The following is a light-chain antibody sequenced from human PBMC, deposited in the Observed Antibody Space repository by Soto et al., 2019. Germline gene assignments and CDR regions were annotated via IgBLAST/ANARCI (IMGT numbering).Light chain of an antibody. V-gene: IGKV3-20*01. CDR1: QSVSSN. CDR3: QQYGSSPLT. Sequence: EIVLTHSPATLSVSPWEIVTLSCRASQSVSSNFAWYQQKPGQAPRLLIYGASSRATGIPDRFSGSGSGTDFTLTISRLEPEDFAVYYCQQYGSSPLTFGGGTKVDIK. J-gene: IGKJ4*01. CDR2: GAS.